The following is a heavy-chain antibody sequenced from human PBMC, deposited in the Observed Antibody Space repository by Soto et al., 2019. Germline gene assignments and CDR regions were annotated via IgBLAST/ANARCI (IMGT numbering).Heavy chain of an antibody. J-gene: IGHJ4*02. Sequence: GASVKVSCKASGGTFSGYGISWVRQAPGQGLEWMGWINAYNGNTNYAQKLQGRVTMTTDTSTSTAYMELRSLRSDDTAVYYCAREAGSGRTGFDYWGQGTLVTVSS. D-gene: IGHD6-19*01. CDR3: AREAGSGRTGFDY. CDR1: GGTFSGYG. CDR2: INAYNGNT. V-gene: IGHV1-18*01.